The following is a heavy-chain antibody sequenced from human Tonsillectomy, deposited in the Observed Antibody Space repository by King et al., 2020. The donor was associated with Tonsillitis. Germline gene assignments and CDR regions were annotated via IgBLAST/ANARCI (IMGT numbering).Heavy chain of an antibody. J-gene: IGHJ4*02. CDR3: AREQQLVAYFDY. CDR1: GFTFSRHW. Sequence: VQLVESGGGLVQPGGSLRLSCAASGFTFSRHWMSWVRQALGKGLEWVANIKQDGSEKYYVDSVKGRFTISRDNAKRSLYLQMNNLRAEDTAVYYCAREQQLVAYFDYWGQGTLVTVSS. V-gene: IGHV3-7*01. CDR2: IKQDGSEK. D-gene: IGHD6-13*01.